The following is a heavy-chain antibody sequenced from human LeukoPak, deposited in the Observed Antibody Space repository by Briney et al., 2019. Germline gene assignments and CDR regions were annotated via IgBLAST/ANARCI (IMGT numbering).Heavy chain of an antibody. CDR2: IDHSRNT. CDR1: GGSFSGYY. D-gene: IGHD4-11*01. CDR3: ARESHTVTHFDS. Sequence: PSETLSLTCAVYGGSFSGYYWSWIRQPPGKGLEWIGEIDHSRNTNYNPSLKSRVTISVDTSKNQFSLKLSSETAADTSVYYCARESHTVTHFDSWGQGTLVTVSS. J-gene: IGHJ4*02. V-gene: IGHV4-34*01.